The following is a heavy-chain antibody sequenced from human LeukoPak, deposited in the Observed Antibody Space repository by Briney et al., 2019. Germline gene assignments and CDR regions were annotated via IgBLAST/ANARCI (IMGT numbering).Heavy chain of an antibody. V-gene: IGHV4-59*01. J-gene: IGHJ4*02. CDR3: AREGSDSSGYYYLHY. CDR2: IYYSGTT. Sequence: SETLSLTCTVSGGSISSFDWSWIRQPPGKGLEWIGYIYYSGTTNYNPSLKSRVTISVDTSKNQISLKLSSVTAADTAVYYCAREGSDSSGYYYLHYWGQGTLVTVSS. CDR1: GGSISSFD. D-gene: IGHD3-22*01.